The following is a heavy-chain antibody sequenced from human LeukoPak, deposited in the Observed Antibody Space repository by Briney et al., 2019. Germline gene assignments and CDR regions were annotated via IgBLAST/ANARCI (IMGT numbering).Heavy chain of an antibody. Sequence: PGGSLRLSCAASGFTFSTYGTHWVRQAPGKGLEWVALIWNDGNKKNHADSVKGRFTISRDNSKNTLYLQMNSLRAEDTAVYYCAKDPKSSGGPAGRVDSWGQGTLVTVSS. CDR2: IWNDGNKK. J-gene: IGHJ4*02. CDR1: GFTFSTYG. D-gene: IGHD3-10*01. V-gene: IGHV3-30*02. CDR3: AKDPKSSGGPAGRVDS.